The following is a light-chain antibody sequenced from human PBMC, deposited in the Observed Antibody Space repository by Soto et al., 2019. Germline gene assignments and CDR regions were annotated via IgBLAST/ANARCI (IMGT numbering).Light chain of an antibody. CDR3: QHFNSGPLL. CDR2: GAS. J-gene: IGKJ1*01. CDR1: QNVNNR. V-gene: IGKV3-15*01. Sequence: EIVMTQSPAMLSVSPGERATLSCRASQNVNNRLAWYQQKAGQPPRLLIYGASTRATGIPARFSGSGFGTEFTLTISSLQSEDFAVYYCQHFNSGPLLFGQGTKVDIK.